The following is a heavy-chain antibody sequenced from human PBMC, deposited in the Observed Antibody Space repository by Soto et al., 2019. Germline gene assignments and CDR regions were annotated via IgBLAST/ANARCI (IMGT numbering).Heavy chain of an antibody. CDR1: GFNFTTYG. V-gene: IGHV3-23*03. J-gene: IGHJ4*02. CDR2: IDISDDTT. D-gene: IGHD1-26*01. CDR3: TRDSGWESSD. Sequence: EVQLLESGGGLVQPGGSLRLSCATSGFNFTTYGMHWVRQAPGKGLEWVCGIDISDDTTCYVDSVKGLYTISSDATKRTLLVQINNLRCEDTAMYYGTRDSGWESSDWGQGTLVTVSS.